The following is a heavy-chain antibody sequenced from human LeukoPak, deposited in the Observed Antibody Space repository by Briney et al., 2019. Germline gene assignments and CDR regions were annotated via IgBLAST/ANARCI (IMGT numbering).Heavy chain of an antibody. V-gene: IGHV1-18*01. CDR3: ARDDYGDYYNWFDP. Sequence: GASVKVSCKASGYTFTSYGISWVRQAPGQGLEWMGWISAYNGNTNYAQKLQGRVTMTTDTSTSTAYMELRSLRSDDTAVYYCARDDYGDYYNWFDPWGQGTLVTVSS. CDR1: GYTFTSYG. J-gene: IGHJ5*02. D-gene: IGHD4-17*01. CDR2: ISAYNGNT.